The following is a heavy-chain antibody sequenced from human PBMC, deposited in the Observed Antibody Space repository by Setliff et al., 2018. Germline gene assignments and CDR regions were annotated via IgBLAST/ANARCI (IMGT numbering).Heavy chain of an antibody. CDR3: ARGLEGEDYFYYMDV. J-gene: IGHJ6*03. CDR1: GASIRNYY. D-gene: IGHD2-21*01. V-gene: IGHV4-59*12. CDR2: VYYSGAA. Sequence: PSETLSLTCTVSGASIRNYYWTWIRQAPGKGLEWIRHVYYSGAANYNPSLKGRVTMSVDKSKNQFSLKLTSVTAADTAVYYCARGLEGEDYFYYMDVWGKGNTVTVSS.